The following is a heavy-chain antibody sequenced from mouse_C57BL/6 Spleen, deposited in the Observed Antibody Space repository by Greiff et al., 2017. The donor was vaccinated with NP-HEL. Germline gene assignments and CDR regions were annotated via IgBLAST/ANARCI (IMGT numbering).Heavy chain of an antibody. D-gene: IGHD1-1*01. V-gene: IGHV3-6*01. CDR1: GYSITSGYY. CDR3: ARDDGSSTRGDY. J-gene: IGHJ4*01. Sequence: EVKLLESGPGLVKPSQSLSLTCSVTGYSITSGYYWNWIRQFPGNKLEWMGYISYDGSNNYNPSLKNRISITRDTSKNQFFLKLNSVTTEDTATYYCARDDGSSTRGDYWGQGTSVTVSS. CDR2: ISYDGSN.